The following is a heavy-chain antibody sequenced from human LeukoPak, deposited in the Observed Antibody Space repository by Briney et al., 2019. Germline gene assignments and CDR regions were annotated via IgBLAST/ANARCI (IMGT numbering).Heavy chain of an antibody. V-gene: IGHV1-69*01. J-gene: IGHJ4*02. CDR2: VTPIFGTA. D-gene: IGHD5-18*01. CDR1: GGTFSSYA. CDR3: AREGRGYSYGWAVRTGFDY. Sequence: GASVKVSCKASGGTFSSYAISWVRQAPGHGLEWMGGVTPIFGTANYAQKFQGRVTITADESTSTAYMELSSLRSEDTAVYYCAREGRGYSYGWAVRTGFDYWGQGTLVTVSS.